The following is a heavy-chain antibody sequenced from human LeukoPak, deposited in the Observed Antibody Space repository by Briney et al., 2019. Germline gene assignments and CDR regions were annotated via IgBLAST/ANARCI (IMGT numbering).Heavy chain of an antibody. V-gene: IGHV3-74*01. Sequence: GGSLRLSCAPSGYTFTRYWMHWVRQPPGKGLVWVSRVNPDGSSVTYGDSVKGRFTSSRDNAKNTLYLQMHSLRAEDMAVYYCAMGGSYSDYWGQGILVTVSS. CDR2: VNPDGSSV. J-gene: IGHJ4*02. D-gene: IGHD3-10*01. CDR3: AMGGSYSDY. CDR1: GYTFTRYW.